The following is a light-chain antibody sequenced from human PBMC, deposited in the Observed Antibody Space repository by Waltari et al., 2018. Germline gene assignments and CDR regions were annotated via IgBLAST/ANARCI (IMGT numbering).Light chain of an antibody. V-gene: IGKV1-9*01. Sequence: DIYLTQSPSFLSASVGDRVTITCRASQDIHSYLAWYQLRPGQAPRLIIYVDSKLQSGVPSRFSGSGTGTDFTLTISGLQPEDFATYYCQHLNSYPLNFGGGTKVEIK. CDR3: QHLNSYPLN. CDR2: VDS. CDR1: QDIHSY. J-gene: IGKJ4*01.